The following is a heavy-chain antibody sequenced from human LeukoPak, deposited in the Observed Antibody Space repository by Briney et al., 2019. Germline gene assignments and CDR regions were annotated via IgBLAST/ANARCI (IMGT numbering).Heavy chain of an antibody. Sequence: GGSLRLSCAASGFTFSDYYMSWIRQAPGKGLEWVSYISSSSSYTNYADSVKGRFTISRDNAKNSLHLQMNSLRAEDTAVYYCARVGILTGYFDYWGQGTLVTVSS. CDR3: ARVGILTGYFDY. CDR2: ISSSSSYT. CDR1: GFTFSDYY. D-gene: IGHD3-9*01. J-gene: IGHJ4*02. V-gene: IGHV3-11*06.